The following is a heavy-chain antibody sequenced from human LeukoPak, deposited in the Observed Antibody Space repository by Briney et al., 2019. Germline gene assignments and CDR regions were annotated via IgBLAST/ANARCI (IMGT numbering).Heavy chain of an antibody. V-gene: IGHV3-7*01. Sequence: GGSLRLSCAAFGFTFSNYWMSWVRQAPGKGLEWVANIKQDGSEKYYVDSVKGRFTISRDSAKNSLYVQMNSLRAEDTAVYYCARLRGLYSDTNRYQTALDCWGQGTLVTVSS. J-gene: IGHJ4*02. CDR3: ARLRGLYSDTNRYQTALDC. CDR1: GFTFSNYW. D-gene: IGHD1-26*01. CDR2: IKQDGSEK.